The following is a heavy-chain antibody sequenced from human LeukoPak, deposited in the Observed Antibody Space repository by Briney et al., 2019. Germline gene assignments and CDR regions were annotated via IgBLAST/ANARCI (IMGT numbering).Heavy chain of an antibody. D-gene: IGHD6-13*01. J-gene: IGHJ6*03. CDR2: IIPIFGTA. Sequence: VASVKVSCKASGYTFTSYYMHWVRQAPGQGLEWMGGIIPIFGTANYAQKFQGRVTITADESTSTAYMELSSLRSEDTAVYYCARDTGRGIAAADPDHYYYMDVWGKGTTVTVSS. V-gene: IGHV1-69*13. CDR3: ARDTGRGIAAADPDHYYYMDV. CDR1: GYTFTSYY.